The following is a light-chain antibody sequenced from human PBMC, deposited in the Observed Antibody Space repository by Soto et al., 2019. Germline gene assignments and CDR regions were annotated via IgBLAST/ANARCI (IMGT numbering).Light chain of an antibody. CDR1: QSIKKN. V-gene: IGKV3-15*01. J-gene: IGKJ4*01. Sequence: EIVMTQSAATLSVSPGERATVPCRASQSIKKNLAWYQQKPGQAPRLLIYSASTRATGIPARFSGSGYGTEFTLTISSLQSEDFAVYYCQQYHEWPLTFGGGTKVDIE. CDR3: QQYHEWPLT. CDR2: SAS.